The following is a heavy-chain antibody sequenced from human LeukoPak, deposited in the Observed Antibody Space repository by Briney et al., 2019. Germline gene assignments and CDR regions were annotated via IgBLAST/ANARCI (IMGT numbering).Heavy chain of an antibody. V-gene: IGHV3-48*02. Sequence: PGGSLRLSCAASGFTFSSYTMNWVRQAPGKGLEWVSYISSSSSAIYYADSVKGRFTISRDNAKNSLYPQLNRLSDEYTAVDYWARDPGDWWGQGALVTVSS. CDR2: ISSSSSAI. D-gene: IGHD3-10*01. J-gene: IGHJ4*02. CDR3: ARDPGDW. CDR1: GFTFSSYT.